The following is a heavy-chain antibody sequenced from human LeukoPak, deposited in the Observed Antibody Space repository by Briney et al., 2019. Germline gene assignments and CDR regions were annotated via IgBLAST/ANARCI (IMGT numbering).Heavy chain of an antibody. CDR3: AVGGILYKNLDG. CDR2: IIPIFGTA. Sequence: SVKVSCKASGGTFSSYAISWVRQAPGQGLEWMGGIIPIFGTANYAQKFQGRVTITADESTSTAYMELSGLRSEDTAVYYCAVGGILYKNLDGWGQGTLVTVSS. D-gene: IGHD2-15*01. V-gene: IGHV1-69*01. CDR1: GGTFSSYA. J-gene: IGHJ4*02.